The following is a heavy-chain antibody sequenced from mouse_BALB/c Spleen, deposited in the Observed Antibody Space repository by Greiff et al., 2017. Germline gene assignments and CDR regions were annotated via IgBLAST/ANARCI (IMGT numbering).Heavy chain of an antibody. CDR1: GYTFTSYW. CDR3: DSWLTGTGYWYFDV. Sequence: DLVKPGASVKLSCKASGYTFTSYWINWIKQRPGQGLEWIGRIAPGSGSTYYNEMFKGKATLTVDTSSSTAYIQLSSLSSEDSAVYFCDSWLTGTGYWYFDVWGAGTTVTVSS. J-gene: IGHJ1*01. CDR2: IAPGSGST. D-gene: IGHD4-1*01. V-gene: IGHV1S41*01.